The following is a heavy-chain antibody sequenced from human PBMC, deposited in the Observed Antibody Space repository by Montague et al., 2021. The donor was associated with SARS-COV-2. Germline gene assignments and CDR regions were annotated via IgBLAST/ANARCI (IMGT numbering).Heavy chain of an antibody. V-gene: IGHV4-59*01. CDR2: IYHSGNT. D-gene: IGHD5-18*01. J-gene: IGHJ2*01. Sequence: SETLSLTCSVSGGSISGYYWSWIRQPPGKGLEWIGYIYHSGNTKYNPSLKSRVSISVDTSKNQFSLRLSSVTAADTAVYYCAGEYRIELWRTNWYFGLWGRGTLVTVSS. CDR1: GGSISGYY. CDR3: AGEYRIELWRTNWYFGL.